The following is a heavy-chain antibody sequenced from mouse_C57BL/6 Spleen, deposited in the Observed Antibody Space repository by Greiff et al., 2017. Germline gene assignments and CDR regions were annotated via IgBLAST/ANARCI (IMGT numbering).Heavy chain of an antibody. CDR2: IYPRSGNT. CDR3: ARGSMVASHWYFDV. V-gene: IGHV1-81*01. CDR1: GYTFTSYG. J-gene: IGHJ1*03. Sequence: VQLVESGAELARPGASVKLSCKASGYTFTSYGISWVKQRTGQGLEWIGEIYPRSGNTYYNEKFKGKATLTADKSSSTAYMELRSLTSEDSAVYFCARGSMVASHWYFDVWGTGTTVTVSS. D-gene: IGHD2-2*01.